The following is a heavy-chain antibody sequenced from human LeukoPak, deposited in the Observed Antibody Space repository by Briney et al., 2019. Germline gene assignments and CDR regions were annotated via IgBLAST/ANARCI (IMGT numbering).Heavy chain of an antibody. J-gene: IGHJ4*02. CDR2: ISYDGSNK. CDR1: GFTFSSYA. D-gene: IGHD3-22*01. Sequence: GGSLRLSCAASGFTFSSYAMHWVRQAPGKGLEWVAVISYDGSNKYYADSVKGRFTISRDNSKNTLYLQMNSLRAEDTAVYYCAKEPNYYDSSAYYPYFDYWGQGTLVTVSS. V-gene: IGHV3-30-3*01. CDR3: AKEPNYYDSSAYYPYFDY.